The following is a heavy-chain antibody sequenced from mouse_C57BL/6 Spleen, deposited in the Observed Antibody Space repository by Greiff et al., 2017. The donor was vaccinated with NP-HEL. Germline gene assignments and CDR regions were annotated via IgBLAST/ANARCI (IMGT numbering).Heavy chain of an antibody. J-gene: IGHJ2*01. Sequence: QVQLQQSGPELVKPGASVKISCMASGYAFSSSWMNWVKQRPGKGLEWIGRIYPGDGDTNYNGKFKGKATLTADKSSSTAYMQLSSLTSEDSAVYFCARSDNYYFDYWGQGTTLTVSS. CDR3: ARSDNYYFDY. V-gene: IGHV1-82*01. D-gene: IGHD1-3*01. CDR1: GYAFSSSW. CDR2: IYPGDGDT.